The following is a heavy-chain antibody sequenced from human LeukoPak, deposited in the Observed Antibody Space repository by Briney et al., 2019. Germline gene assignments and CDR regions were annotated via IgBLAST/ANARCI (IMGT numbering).Heavy chain of an antibody. CDR1: GASVSGSNYY. CDR3: ARQEIGLRSFDP. CDR2: IYSSGST. J-gene: IGHJ5*02. V-gene: IGHV4-39*01. Sequence: SETLSLTCAVSGASVSGSNYYWGRIRQPPGKGLEWIGNIYSSGSTYYNASLQSRVTISIDTSKNQFSLNLSSVTAADTAVYYCARQEIGLRSFDPWGQGTLVTVSS. D-gene: IGHD3/OR15-3a*01.